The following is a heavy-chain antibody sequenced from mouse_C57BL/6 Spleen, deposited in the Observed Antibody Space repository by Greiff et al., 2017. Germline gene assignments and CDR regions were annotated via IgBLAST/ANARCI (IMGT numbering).Heavy chain of an antibody. CDR1: GYSITSGYY. V-gene: IGHV3-6*01. D-gene: IGHD1-1*01. Sequence: DVKLQESGPGLVKPSQSLSLTCSVTGYSITSGYYWNWIRQFPGNKLEWMGYISYDGSNNYNPSLKNRISITRDTSKNQFFLKLNSVTTEDTATYYCARGGDYYGSSYFDYWGQGTTLTVSS. CDR2: ISYDGSN. CDR3: ARGGDYYGSSYFDY. J-gene: IGHJ2*01.